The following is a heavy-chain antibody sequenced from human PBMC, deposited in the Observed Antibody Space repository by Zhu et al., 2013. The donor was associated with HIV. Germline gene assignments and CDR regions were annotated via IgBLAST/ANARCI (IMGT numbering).Heavy chain of an antibody. CDR2: ILPALAST. CDR3: VRARFYQSAGQRLNYFFDS. J-gene: IGHJ5*01. CDR1: GVKLKFHA. V-gene: IGHV1-69*09. D-gene: IGHD1-1*01. Sequence: QVQLMQSGPEVKRPGSSVRVSCQASGVKLKFHAISWIRQAPGQGLEWLGSILPALASTKYGRNFQGRVSFTADRFINTIYMDVSKLRSPDTAVYYCVRARFYQSAGQRLNYFFDSWGQGTVITVSS.